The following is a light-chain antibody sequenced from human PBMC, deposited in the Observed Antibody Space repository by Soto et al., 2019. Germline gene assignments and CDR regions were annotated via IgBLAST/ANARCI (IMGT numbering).Light chain of an antibody. V-gene: IGLV1-44*01. CDR2: SNN. J-gene: IGLJ3*02. CDR1: SSNIGSNI. Sequence: QSVLTQPPSASETPGQRVTISCSGSSSNIGSNIVHWYQQLPGTAPKLLIYSNNQRPSGVPDRFSGSKSGTSASLAISGLQSEDEADYYCATWDDSLNAWVFGGGTKLTVL. CDR3: ATWDDSLNAWV.